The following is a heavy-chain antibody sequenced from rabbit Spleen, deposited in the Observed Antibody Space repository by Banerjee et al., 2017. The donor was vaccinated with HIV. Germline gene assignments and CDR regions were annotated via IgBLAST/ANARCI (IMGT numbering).Heavy chain of an antibody. CDR1: GFDFSSYY. D-gene: IGHD1-1*01. CDR3: ARDPYASSSGYLNL. CDR2: IDPVFGST. V-gene: IGHV1S7*01. J-gene: IGHJ4*01. Sequence: QLEESGGGLVQPGGSLKLSCKASGFDFSSYYMSWVRQAPGKGLEWIGYIDPVFGSTYYASWVNGRFTISSHNAQNTLYLQLNSLTAADTATYFCARDPYASSSGYLNLWGPGTLVTVS.